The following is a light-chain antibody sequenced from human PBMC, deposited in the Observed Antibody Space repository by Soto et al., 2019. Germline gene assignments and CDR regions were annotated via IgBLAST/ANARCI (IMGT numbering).Light chain of an antibody. CDR3: QQYGSSPPWT. J-gene: IGKJ1*01. CDR1: QSVSSSY. CDR2: GAS. Sequence: EMVLTQSPGTLSLSPGERATLSCRASQSVSSSYLAWYQQKPGPAPRLLIYGASSRANVSPDRFSGSGSGTDFTLIISRLEPEEFAVFYCQQYGSSPPWTFGQGTKVEIK. V-gene: IGKV3-20*01.